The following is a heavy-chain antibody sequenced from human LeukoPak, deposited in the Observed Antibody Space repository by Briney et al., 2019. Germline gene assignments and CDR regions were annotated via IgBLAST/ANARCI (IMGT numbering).Heavy chain of an antibody. CDR2: IKSKTDGGTT. CDR3: TTETYYYGSGSYRD. J-gene: IGHJ4*02. D-gene: IGHD3-10*01. V-gene: IGHV3-15*01. Sequence: PGGSLRLSCAASGFTFSNAWMSWVRQAPGKGLEWVGRIKSKTDGGTTDYAAPVKGRFTISRDDSKNTLYLQMNSLKTEDTAVYYCTTETYYYGSGSYRDWGQGTLVTVSS. CDR1: GFTFSNAW.